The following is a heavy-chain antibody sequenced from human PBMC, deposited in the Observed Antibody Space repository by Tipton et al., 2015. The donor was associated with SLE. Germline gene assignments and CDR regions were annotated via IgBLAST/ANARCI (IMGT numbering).Heavy chain of an antibody. V-gene: IGHV4-38-2*02. CDR1: GYSISSGYY. D-gene: IGHD3-22*01. J-gene: IGHJ1*01. CDR2: IYHSGST. CDR3: ASYPYYYDSSGFAEYFQH. Sequence: TLSLTCTVSGYSISSGYYWGWIRQPPGKGLEWIGSIYHSGSTYYNPSLKSRVTISVDTSKNQFSLKLSSVTAADTAVYYCASYPYYYDSSGFAEYFQHWAQGTLVTVSS.